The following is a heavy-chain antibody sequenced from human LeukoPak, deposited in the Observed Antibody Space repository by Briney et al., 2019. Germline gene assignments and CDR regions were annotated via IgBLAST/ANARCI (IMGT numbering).Heavy chain of an antibody. CDR3: ARGPEGGGSWYYFDY. Sequence: SQTLSLTCAISGDSVSSNSAAWNWIRQSPSRGLEWLGRTYYRSKWFNDHAISVKSRLTINPDTSKNQFSLQLNSVTPEDTAVYYCARGPEGGGSWYYFDYWGQGTLVTVSS. CDR2: TYYRSKWFN. V-gene: IGHV6-1*01. D-gene: IGHD6-13*01. J-gene: IGHJ4*02. CDR1: GDSVSSNSAA.